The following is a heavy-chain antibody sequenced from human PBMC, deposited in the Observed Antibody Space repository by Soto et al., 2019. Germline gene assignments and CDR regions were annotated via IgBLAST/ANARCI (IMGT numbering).Heavy chain of an antibody. CDR2: LYYSGST. J-gene: IGHJ4*02. Sequence: GPGPQPPSETLSLTCTVSGGSISSSSYYWGWIRQPPGKGLEWIGSLYYSGSTYYNPSLTSRVSISVDTSKNQFSLKLSSVTAADTAVYYCASRLIAARLHYFDYWGQGTLVTVSS. CDR3: ASRLIAARLHYFDY. V-gene: IGHV4-39*01. D-gene: IGHD6-6*01. CDR1: GGSISSSSYY.